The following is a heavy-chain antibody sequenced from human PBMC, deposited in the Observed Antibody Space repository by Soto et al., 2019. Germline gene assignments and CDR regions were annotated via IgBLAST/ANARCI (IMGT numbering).Heavy chain of an antibody. J-gene: IGHJ4*02. CDR3: ARAGSDNEY. V-gene: IGHV3-7*05. Sequence: EVQLVESGGGLLQPGGSLRLSCAVSGFTFTTYWMTWVRQAPGKGLEWVANIKEDGTEKNYLDSVGGRFSNSRDNAKNSLYLQMNSLRAEDTAIYYGARAGSDNEYWGQGTLVTVSS. D-gene: IGHD3-10*01. CDR2: IKEDGTEK. CDR1: GFTFTTYW.